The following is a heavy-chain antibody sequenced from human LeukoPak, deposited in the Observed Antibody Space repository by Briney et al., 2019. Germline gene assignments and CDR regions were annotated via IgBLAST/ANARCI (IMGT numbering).Heavy chain of an antibody. J-gene: IGHJ4*02. CDR2: ISGSGGST. D-gene: IGHD6-13*01. Sequence: GGSLRLSCAASGFTFSSYAMSWVRQAPGKGLEWVSAISGSGGSTYYADSVKGRFTISRDNSKNTLYLQMSSLRAEDTAVYCCAKYDSSSWYYFDYWGQGTLVTVSS. CDR3: AKYDSSSWYYFDY. CDR1: GFTFSSYA. V-gene: IGHV3-23*01.